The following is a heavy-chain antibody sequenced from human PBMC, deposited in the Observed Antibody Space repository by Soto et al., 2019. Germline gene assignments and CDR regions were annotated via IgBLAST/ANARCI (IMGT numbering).Heavy chain of an antibody. J-gene: IGHJ6*02. D-gene: IGHD5-18*01. Sequence: PSETLSLTCAVYGGSFSGYYWSWIRQPPGKGLEWIGEINHSGSTNYNPSLKSRVTISVDTSKNQFSLKLSSVTAADTAVYYCARGRLQLWLRLRDYYGMDVWGQGTTVNVSS. CDR2: INHSGST. CDR1: GGSFSGYY. V-gene: IGHV4-34*01. CDR3: ARGRLQLWLRLRDYYGMDV.